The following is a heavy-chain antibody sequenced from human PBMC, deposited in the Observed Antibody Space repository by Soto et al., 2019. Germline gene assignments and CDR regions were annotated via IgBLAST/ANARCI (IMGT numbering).Heavy chain of an antibody. D-gene: IGHD2-15*01. CDR2: ISSSSSTI. CDR3: ARGGGCSGGSCNFDY. Sequence: EVQLVESGGGLVQPGGSLRLSCEASGFTFSSYSMNWVGQAPGKGLEWVSYISSSSSTIYYADSVKGRFTISRDNAKNSLYLQMNSLRAEDTAVYYCARGGGCSGGSCNFDYWGQGTLVTVSS. CDR1: GFTFSSYS. J-gene: IGHJ4*02. V-gene: IGHV3-48*01.